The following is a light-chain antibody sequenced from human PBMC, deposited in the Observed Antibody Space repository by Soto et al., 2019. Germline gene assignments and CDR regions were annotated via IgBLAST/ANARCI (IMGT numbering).Light chain of an antibody. CDR1: SSDVGTYNY. J-gene: IGLJ1*01. CDR3: CSYAGSYIFV. V-gene: IGLV2-11*01. CDR2: DVS. Sequence: QSVLIQPRSVSGSPGQSVTISCTGTSSDVGTYNYVSWYRQHPGKAPKLMISDVSKRPSGVPDRFSGSKSDNTASLTISGLQAEDEGDYYCCSYAGSYIFVSGTGTKVTVL.